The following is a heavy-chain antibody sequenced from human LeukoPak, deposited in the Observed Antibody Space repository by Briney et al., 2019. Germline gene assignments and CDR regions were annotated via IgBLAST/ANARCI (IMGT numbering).Heavy chain of an antibody. CDR2: INHSGST. CDR3: ATSGGPINWFDP. Sequence: SETLSLTCAVYGGSFSGYYWGWIRQPPGKGLQWIGEINHSGSTNYNPSLKSRGTISVDTSKNQFSLKLSSVTAADTAVYYCATSGGPINWFDPWGQGTLVTVSS. J-gene: IGHJ5*02. CDR1: GGSFSGYY. V-gene: IGHV4-34*01. D-gene: IGHD2-15*01.